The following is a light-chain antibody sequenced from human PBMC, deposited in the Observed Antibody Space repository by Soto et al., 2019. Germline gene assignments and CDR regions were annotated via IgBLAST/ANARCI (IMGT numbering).Light chain of an antibody. CDR3: RQYGGSPGT. CDR2: GAS. CDR1: QSLSSSY. Sequence: EIVLTQSPGTLSLSPGERATLSCRASQSLSSSYLAWYQQKPGQAPRLLIFGASSRAAGIPDGFGGSGSGTDFTLTISRLEPEDFAVYYCRQYGGSPGTFGQGTKVDVK. J-gene: IGKJ1*01. V-gene: IGKV3-20*01.